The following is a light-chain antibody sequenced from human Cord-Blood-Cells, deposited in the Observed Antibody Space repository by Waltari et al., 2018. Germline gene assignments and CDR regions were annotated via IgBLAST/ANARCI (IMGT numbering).Light chain of an antibody. CDR1: SSDVCGYIY. J-gene: IGLJ2*01. V-gene: IGLV2-11*01. Sequence: QSALTQPRSVSGSPGQSVTISCTGTSSDVCGYIYVSWYQQHPGKAPKLMIYDVSKRPSGVPDRFSGSKSGNTASLTISGLQAEDEADYYCCSYTGSYNVVFGGGTKLTVL. CDR2: DVS. CDR3: CSYTGSYNVV.